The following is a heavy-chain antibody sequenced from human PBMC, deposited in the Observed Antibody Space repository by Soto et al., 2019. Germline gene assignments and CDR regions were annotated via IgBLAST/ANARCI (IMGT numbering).Heavy chain of an antibody. V-gene: IGHV4-39*07. J-gene: IGHJ6*02. CDR2: IYYSGST. CDR1: GGSISSNFYY. CDR3: ARKAVAGTRYYYYGMDV. D-gene: IGHD6-19*01. Sequence: SETLSLSCTVSGGSISSNFYYWGWIRQPPGKGLQWIGNIYYSGSTNYNPPLKSRVTISVDTSKNQFSLKLSSVTAADTAVYYCARKAVAGTRYYYYGMDVWGQGTTVTVSS.